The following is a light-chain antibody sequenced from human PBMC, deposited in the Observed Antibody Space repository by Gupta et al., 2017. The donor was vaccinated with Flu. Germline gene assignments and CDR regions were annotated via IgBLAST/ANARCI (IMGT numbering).Light chain of an antibody. V-gene: IGLV1-47*01. J-gene: IGLJ3*02. Sequence: ICTDYQRPSGVPDRFSGSKSGTSASLAISGLRSADAGDYYCAAWDDSLGLWVFVGGTKLTV. CDR2: TDY. CDR3: AAWDDSLGLWV.